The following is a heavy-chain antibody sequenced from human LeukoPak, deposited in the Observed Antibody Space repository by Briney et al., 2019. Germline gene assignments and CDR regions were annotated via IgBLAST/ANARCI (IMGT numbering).Heavy chain of an antibody. CDR1: AFSFGSRGVG. CDR2: YDWNEDE. D-gene: IGHD2-15*01. V-gene: IGHV2-5*01. J-gene: IGHJ4*02. CDR3: SHKASSSGYCRGANCQSYYFDS. Sequence: SGPTLVQPRQPLTLTFTISAFSFGSRGVGVGWICHPPVKALGWLTLYDWNEDERYSPSMKSRLAITKDNSSSQMVQTTAIFYPVDTATYFCSHKASSSGYCRGANCQSYYFDSWGQGTLVTVSS.